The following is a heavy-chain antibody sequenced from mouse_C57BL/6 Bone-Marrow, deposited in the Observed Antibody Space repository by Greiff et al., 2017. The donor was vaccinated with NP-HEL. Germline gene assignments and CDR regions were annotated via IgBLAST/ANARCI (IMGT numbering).Heavy chain of an antibody. J-gene: IGHJ3*01. CDR3: ARRGSITTAAY. CDR1: GFTFSSYG. D-gene: IGHD1-2*01. CDR2: ISSGGSYT. V-gene: IGHV5-6*01. Sequence: EVQVVESGGDLVKPGGSLKLSCAASGFTFSSYGMSWVRQTPDKRLEWVATISSGGSYTYYPDSVKGRFTISRDNAKNTLYLQMSSLKSEDTAMYYCARRGSITTAAYWGQGTLVTVSA.